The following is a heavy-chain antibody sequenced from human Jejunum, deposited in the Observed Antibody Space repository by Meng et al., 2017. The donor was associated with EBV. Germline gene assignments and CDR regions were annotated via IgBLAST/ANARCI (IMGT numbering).Heavy chain of an antibody. Sequence: VRLVHPGAEVKKSWALWNVSCNASGYTFTKYFLHWVRQAPGQGLEWMGIINTRGGTTTYAQGFQGRVTMSRDTSTGTVYMDLSGLTSEDTAMYYCARTFGDYDAFDYWGQGTLVTVSS. CDR1: GYTFTKYF. J-gene: IGHJ4*02. CDR2: INTRGGTT. D-gene: IGHD4-17*01. V-gene: IGHV1-46*01. CDR3: ARTFGDYDAFDY.